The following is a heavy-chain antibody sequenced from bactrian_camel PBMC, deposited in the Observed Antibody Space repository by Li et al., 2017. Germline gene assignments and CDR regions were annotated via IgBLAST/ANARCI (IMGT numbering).Heavy chain of an antibody. CDR1: GYTTSRNC. CDR2: ISIINSYT. D-gene: IGHD3*01. V-gene: IGHV3S28*01. Sequence: VESGGGSVQAGGSLRLSCQASGYTTSRNCMGWFRQAPGKERERVASISIINSYTYGADSAKGRFSISQDNAENTLYLQMNNLKPEDTAMYYCAADSYDCYADSALKIKYNYWGQGTQVTVS. CDR3: AADSYDCYADSALKIKYNY. J-gene: IGHJ4*01.